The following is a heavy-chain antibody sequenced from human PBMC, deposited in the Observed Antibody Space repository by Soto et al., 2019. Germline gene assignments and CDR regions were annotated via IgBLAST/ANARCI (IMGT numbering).Heavy chain of an antibody. V-gene: IGHV1-18*04. CDR1: GYTFTSYG. Sequence: ASVKVSCTASGYTFTSYGISWVRQAPGQGLEWLGWISAYNGNTNYAQKLQGRVTMTTDTSTSTAYMELRSLRSDATAVYYCARDRGRGWSHVYGMDVWGPGTTVTVSS. J-gene: IGHJ6*02. D-gene: IGHD3-16*01. CDR2: ISAYNGNT. CDR3: ARDRGRGWSHVYGMDV.